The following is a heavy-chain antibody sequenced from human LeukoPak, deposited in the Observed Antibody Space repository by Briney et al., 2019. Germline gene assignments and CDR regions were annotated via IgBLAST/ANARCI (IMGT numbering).Heavy chain of an antibody. CDR3: ARAGAPDAFDI. Sequence: ASVKVSCKASGYTFTGYYMHWVRQAPGQGLEGMGWINPNSGGTTYAQKFQGRVNMTRDTAISTAYMELSRLRSDDTAVYYCARAGAPDAFDIWGQGTMVTVSS. V-gene: IGHV1-2*02. D-gene: IGHD3-10*01. CDR1: GYTFTGYY. CDR2: INPNSGGT. J-gene: IGHJ3*02.